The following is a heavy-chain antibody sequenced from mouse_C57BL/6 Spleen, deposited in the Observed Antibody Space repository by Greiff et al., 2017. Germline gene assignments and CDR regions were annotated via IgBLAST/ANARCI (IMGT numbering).Heavy chain of an antibody. V-gene: IGHV14-1*01. CDR2: IDPEDGDT. Sequence: VQLKESGAELVRPGASVKLSCTASGFNIKDYYMHWVKQRPEQGLEWIGRIDPEDGDTEYAPKFQGKATMTADTSSNTAYLQLSSLTSEDTAVYYCTTYGNLYYYAMDYWGQGTSVTVSS. CDR1: GFNIKDYY. J-gene: IGHJ4*01. D-gene: IGHD2-1*01. CDR3: TTYGNLYYYAMDY.